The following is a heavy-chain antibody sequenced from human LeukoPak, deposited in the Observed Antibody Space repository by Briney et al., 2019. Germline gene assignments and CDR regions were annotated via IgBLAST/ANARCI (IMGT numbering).Heavy chain of an antibody. D-gene: IGHD3-22*01. CDR2: ISGSGGST. CDR3: AKRGTDSYDSSGYLNYAFDY. J-gene: IGHJ4*02. Sequence: GGSLRLSCAASGFTFSSYAMSWVRQAPGKGLEWVSAISGSGGSTYYADSVKGRFTISRDNSKNTLYLQMNSLRAEDTAVYYCAKRGTDSYDSSGYLNYAFDYWGQGTLVTVSS. CDR1: GFTFSSYA. V-gene: IGHV3-23*01.